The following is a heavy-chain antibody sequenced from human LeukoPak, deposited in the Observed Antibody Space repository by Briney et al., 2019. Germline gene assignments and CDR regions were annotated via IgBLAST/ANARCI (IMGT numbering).Heavy chain of an antibody. CDR1: GGSISSSSYY. CDR3: AREDIVVVPAAPRGPNWFDP. V-gene: IGHV4-39*02. J-gene: IGHJ5*02. CDR2: IYYSGST. Sequence: SETLSLTCTVSGGSISSSSYYWGWIRQPPGKGLEWIGSIYYSGSTYYNPSLKSRVTISVDTSKNQFSLQLNSVTPEDTAVYYCAREDIVVVPAAPRGPNWFDPWGQGTLVTVSS. D-gene: IGHD2-2*01.